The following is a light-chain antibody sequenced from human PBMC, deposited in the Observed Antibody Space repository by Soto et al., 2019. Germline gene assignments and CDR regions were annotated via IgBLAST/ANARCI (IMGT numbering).Light chain of an antibody. CDR2: AAS. CDR3: QQYYSSPYT. J-gene: IGKJ2*01. Sequence: EIVLTQSPGTLSLSPGERATLSCWTSQSVSTTYLAWYQQKRGQAPRLLLYAASSRATVIPDRFSGSGSGTDFILTISRLEPDDFAVYYYQQYYSSPYTFGQGTEL. V-gene: IGKV3-20*01. CDR1: QSVSTTY.